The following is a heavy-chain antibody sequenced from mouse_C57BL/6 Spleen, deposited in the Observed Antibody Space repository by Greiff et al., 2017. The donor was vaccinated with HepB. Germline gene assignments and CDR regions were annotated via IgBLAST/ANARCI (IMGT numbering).Heavy chain of an antibody. D-gene: IGHD3-1*01. Sequence: QVQLKQSGAELVKPGASVKMSCKASGYTFTSYTMHWVKQRPGQGLEWIGYINPSSGYTKYKQKFKDKATLTADKSSSTAYMQLSSLTSEDSAVYYCARKSTRASYWGQGTTLTVSS. CDR1: GYTFTSYT. V-gene: IGHV1-4*01. J-gene: IGHJ2*01. CDR3: ARKSTRASY. CDR2: INPSSGYT.